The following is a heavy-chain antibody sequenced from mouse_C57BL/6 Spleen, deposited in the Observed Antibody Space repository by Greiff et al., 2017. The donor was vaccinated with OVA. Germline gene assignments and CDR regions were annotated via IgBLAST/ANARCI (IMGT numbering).Heavy chain of an antibody. V-gene: IGHV1-9*01. D-gene: IGHD2-5*01. CDR1: GYTFTGYW. CDR3: ARKDYSNYFYAIDY. J-gene: IGHJ4*01. Sequence: QVQLQQSGAELMKPGASVKLSCKATGYTFTGYWIEWVKQRPGHGLEWIGEIFPGSGSTNYNEKFKGKATFTADTSSNTASMQLSSLTTEDSAIDDCARKDYSNYFYAIDYWGQGTSVTVSS. CDR2: IFPGSGST.